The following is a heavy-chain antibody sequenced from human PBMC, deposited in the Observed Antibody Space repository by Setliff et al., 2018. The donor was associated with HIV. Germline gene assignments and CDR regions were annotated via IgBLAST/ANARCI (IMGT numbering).Heavy chain of an antibody. CDR3: VKDGALAGRYFHYMDV. V-gene: IGHV3-30*02. Sequence: GGSLRLSCAASGFTFSSYGIHWVRQVPGKGLEWVAIIWTDGDKKYYAESVKGRFTISRDTARRSLYLQMNSLTTEDTGLYYCVKDGALAGRYFHYMDVWGKGTTVTVSS. D-gene: IGHD6-19*01. J-gene: IGHJ6*03. CDR1: GFTFSSYG. CDR2: IWTDGDKK.